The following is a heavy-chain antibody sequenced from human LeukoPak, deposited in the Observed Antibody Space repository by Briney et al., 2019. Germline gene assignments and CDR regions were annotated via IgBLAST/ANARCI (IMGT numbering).Heavy chain of an antibody. CDR3: ARESESSGWYDY. Sequence: PGGSLGLSCAAPGFMFHDYAIHWVRLAQGKGLERVSLISGDGGSTFYADSVKGRFTISRDNSKNSLYLQMNSLRSDDTALYYCARESESSGWYDYWGQGTLVTVSS. CDR2: ISGDGGST. CDR1: GFMFHDYA. D-gene: IGHD6-19*01. J-gene: IGHJ4*02. V-gene: IGHV3-43*02.